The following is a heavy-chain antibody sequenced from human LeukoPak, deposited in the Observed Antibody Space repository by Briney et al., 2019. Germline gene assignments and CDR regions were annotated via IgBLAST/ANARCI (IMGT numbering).Heavy chain of an antibody. V-gene: IGHV1-8*03. CDR1: GYTFTGYY. CDR2: MNPNSGNT. D-gene: IGHD1-26*01. J-gene: IGHJ5*02. CDR3: ARGGEYSGSYYDWFDP. Sequence: ASVKVSCKASGYTFTGYYMHWVRQATGQGLEWMGWMNPNSGNTGYAQKFQGRVTITRNTSISTAYMELSSLRSEDTAVYYCARGGEYSGSYYDWFDPWGQGTLVTVSS.